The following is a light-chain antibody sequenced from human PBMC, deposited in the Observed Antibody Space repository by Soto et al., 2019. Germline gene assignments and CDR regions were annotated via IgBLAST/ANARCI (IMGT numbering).Light chain of an antibody. J-gene: IGKJ1*01. CDR1: QNIYNW. V-gene: IGKV1-5*01. Sequence: MTLSVSTVSASNEDRVTITCRASQNIYNWLAWYQHKAGKAPNLLIYDASNLVGGVPSRFSGSGSGTEFTLTISSLHPEDSGTYYSQQYSSPRTFGQGTNVDI. CDR3: QQYSSPRT. CDR2: DAS.